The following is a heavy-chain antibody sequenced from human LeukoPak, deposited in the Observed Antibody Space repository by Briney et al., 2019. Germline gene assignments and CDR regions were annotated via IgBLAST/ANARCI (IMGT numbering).Heavy chain of an antibody. CDR1: GFTFSNAW. D-gene: IGHD4-23*01. V-gene: IGHV3-15*01. CDR3: ARDYGGSSPFDY. J-gene: IGHJ4*02. CDR2: IKSKTDGGTT. Sequence: GGSLRLSCAASGFTFSNAWMSWVRQAPGKGLEWVGRIKSKTDGGTTDYAAPVKGRFTISRDDSKNTLYLQMNSLRAEDTAVYYCARDYGGSSPFDYWGQGTLVTVSS.